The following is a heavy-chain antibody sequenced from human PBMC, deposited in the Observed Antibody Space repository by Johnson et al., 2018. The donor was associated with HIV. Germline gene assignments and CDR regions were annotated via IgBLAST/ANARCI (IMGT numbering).Heavy chain of an antibody. D-gene: IGHD6-6*01. CDR1: GFTVSSNY. V-gene: IGHV3-53*01. J-gene: IGHJ3*02. CDR2: LFSGGTT. CDR3: TTDRDSSSPNDAFDI. Sequence: VQLVESGGGLIQPGGSLRLSCAASGFTVSSNYMSWVRQAPGKGLEWVSVLFSGGTTYYADSVKGRFTISRDDSKNTLYLQMNSLKIEDTAVYYCTTDRDSSSPNDAFDIWGQGTMVTVSS.